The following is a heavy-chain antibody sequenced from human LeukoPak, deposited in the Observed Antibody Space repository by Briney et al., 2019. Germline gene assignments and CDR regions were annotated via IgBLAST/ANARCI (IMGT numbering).Heavy chain of an antibody. D-gene: IGHD1-14*01. CDR1: GDSVSRNNVA. V-gene: IGHV6-1*01. J-gene: IGHJ4*02. Sequence: PSQTLSLTCAISGDSVSRNNVAWNWIRQSPSRGLEWLGRTYYRSQWYSDYAESVKGRITINPDTSKNQFSLQLNSVTPEDTAVYYCARYQVSQGRETTPFDYWGQGTLVTVSS. CDR3: ARYQVSQGRETTPFDY. CDR2: TYYRSQWYS.